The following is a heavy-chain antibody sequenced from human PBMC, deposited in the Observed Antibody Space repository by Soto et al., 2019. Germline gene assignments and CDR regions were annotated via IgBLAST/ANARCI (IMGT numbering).Heavy chain of an antibody. CDR1: GFTFSSYW. D-gene: IGHD3-10*01. J-gene: IGHJ4*02. CDR3: ARFRDYFGV. CDR2: IKPDGNEK. Sequence: EEQLVESGGALVQPGGSLRLSCVASGFTFSSYWMTWVRQAPGKGREWVANIKPDGNEKNYVDSVEGRFTISRDNVENSLYLQMNNLRGDDTAVYYCARFRDYFGVWGQGTPVTVSS. V-gene: IGHV3-7*01.